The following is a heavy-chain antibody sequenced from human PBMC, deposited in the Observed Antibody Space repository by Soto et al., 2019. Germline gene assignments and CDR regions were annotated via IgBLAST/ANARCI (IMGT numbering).Heavy chain of an antibody. CDR2: IYYSGST. Sequence: SETLSLTCTVSGGSISSGGYYWSWIRQHPGKGLEWIGYIYYSGSTYYNPSLKSRVTISVDTSKNQFSLKLSSVTAADTAVYYCARHGVGFGELLVFDYWGQGTLVTVSS. V-gene: IGHV4-31*03. D-gene: IGHD3-10*01. CDR1: GGSISSGGYY. CDR3: ARHGVGFGELLVFDY. J-gene: IGHJ4*02.